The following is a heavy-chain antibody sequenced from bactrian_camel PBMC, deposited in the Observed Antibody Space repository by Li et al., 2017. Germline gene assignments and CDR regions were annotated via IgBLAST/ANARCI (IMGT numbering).Heavy chain of an antibody. CDR2: ISADGAE. Sequence: HVQLVESGGGSVQAGESLRLSCTLPGFTSDRCDMHWSRVTTGGQREWVASISADGAETYSDTVKGRFAINRDKGKNTVYLLMDNLKPDDSGTYYCAYESGTTPDLCRRRGPGGYFGQGTQVTVS. J-gene: IGHJ4*01. CDR1: GFTSDRCD. D-gene: IGHD7*01. V-gene: IGHV3S55*01.